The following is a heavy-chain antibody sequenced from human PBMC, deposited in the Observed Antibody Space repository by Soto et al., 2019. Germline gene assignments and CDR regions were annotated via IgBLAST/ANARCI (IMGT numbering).Heavy chain of an antibody. D-gene: IGHD3-10*01. CDR2: IYYSGST. CDR3: ARDLSVGFGELKGWDYGMDV. J-gene: IGHJ6*02. V-gene: IGHV4-31*03. Sequence: QVQLQESGPGLVKPSQTLSLTCTVSGGSISSGGYYWSWIRQHPGKGLEWIGYIYYSGSTYYNPSLKSRVSISVDTSKNQFSLKLSSVTAADTAVYYCARDLSVGFGELKGWDYGMDVWGQGTTVTVSS. CDR1: GGSISSGGYY.